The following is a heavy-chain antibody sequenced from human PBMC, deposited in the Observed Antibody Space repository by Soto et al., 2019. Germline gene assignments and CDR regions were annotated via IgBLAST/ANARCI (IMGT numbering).Heavy chain of an antibody. CDR3: AKAGLTVFGEGFDP. CDR2: ISHDGEKE. J-gene: IGHJ5*02. Sequence: GGSRRLCSAASVFAVRSYGMPWVRQPPGKGLEWVALISHDGEKEYYADFVKGRFTISRDNSENTRFLRMNSLTADDSAVYFCAKAGLTVFGEGFDPWGQGTRVTVSS. V-gene: IGHV3-30*18. D-gene: IGHD3-3*01. CDR1: VFAVRSYG.